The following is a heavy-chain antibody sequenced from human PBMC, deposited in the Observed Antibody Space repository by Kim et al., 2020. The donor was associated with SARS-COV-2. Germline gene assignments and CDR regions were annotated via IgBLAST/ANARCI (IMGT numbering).Heavy chain of an antibody. Sequence: EYLRGRFTISRDASNSIAYLQMNSLRTEDTAVYYCTREDYYDSSGEAFDIWGQGTMVTVSS. V-gene: IGHV3-49*01. J-gene: IGHJ3*02. D-gene: IGHD3-22*01. CDR3: TREDYYDSSGEAFDI.